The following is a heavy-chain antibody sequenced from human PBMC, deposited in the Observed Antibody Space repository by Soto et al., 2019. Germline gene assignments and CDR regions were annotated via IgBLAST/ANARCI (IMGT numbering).Heavy chain of an antibody. CDR1: GFTFSSYG. V-gene: IGHV3-30*03. J-gene: IGHJ5*02. Sequence: PGGSLRLSCAASGFTFSSYGMHWVRQAPGKGLEWVAVISYDGSNKYYADSVKGRFTISRDNSKNTLYLQMNSLRSDDTAVYYCARNARGNNWFDPWGQGTLVTVSS. CDR3: ARNARGNNWFDP. CDR2: ISYDGSNK.